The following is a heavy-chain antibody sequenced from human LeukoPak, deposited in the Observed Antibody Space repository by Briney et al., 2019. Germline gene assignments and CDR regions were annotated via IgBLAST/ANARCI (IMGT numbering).Heavy chain of an antibody. V-gene: IGHV4-38-2*02. D-gene: IGHD6-19*01. J-gene: IGHJ4*02. CDR2: MYHSGSA. Sequence: PSETLSLTCTVSGYSISSGYYWGWIRQPPGKGLEWIGNMYHSGSAYYNPSLKSRVTISIDTSKNQFSLQLNSVTPEDTAVYYCARDLVFGSGWAQYDYWGQGTLVTVSS. CDR1: GYSISSGYY. CDR3: ARDLVFGSGWAQYDY.